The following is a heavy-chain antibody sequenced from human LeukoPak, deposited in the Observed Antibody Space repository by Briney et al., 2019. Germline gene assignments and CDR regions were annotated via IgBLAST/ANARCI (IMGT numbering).Heavy chain of an antibody. CDR3: ARDGSSGWYWVDY. CDR1: GFTFSSYG. CDR2: IWYDGSNK. Sequence: TGRSLRLSCAASGFTFSSYGMHWVRQAPGKGLEWVAVIWYDGSNKYYADSVKGRFTISRDNSKNTLYLQMNSLRAEDTAVYYCARDGSSGWYWVDYWGQGTLVTVS. V-gene: IGHV3-33*01. J-gene: IGHJ4*02. D-gene: IGHD6-19*01.